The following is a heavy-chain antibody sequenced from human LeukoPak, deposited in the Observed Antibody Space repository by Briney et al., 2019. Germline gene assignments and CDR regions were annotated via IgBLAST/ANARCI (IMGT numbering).Heavy chain of an antibody. V-gene: IGHV3-23*01. D-gene: IGHD1-26*01. Sequence: RGSLRLSCAASGFTFSSYAMSWVRQAPGKGLEWVSPIIGSGGSTYYADSVKGRFTISTDNYKKTLYMQKHRLRAAKTPVYYCAKEIHVRWELYPWVKCGYWGRGTLVTVSS. CDR1: GFTFSSYA. CDR2: IIGSGGST. CDR3: AKEIHVRWELYPWVKCGY. J-gene: IGHJ4*02.